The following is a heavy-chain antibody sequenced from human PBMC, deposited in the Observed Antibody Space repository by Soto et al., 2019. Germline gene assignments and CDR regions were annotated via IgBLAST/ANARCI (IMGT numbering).Heavy chain of an antibody. Sequence: QVQLQQWGAGLLKPSETLSLTCAVYGQSFSGHTWSWIRQSPGNGLEWIGEISQSGSTYYNPSLKSRVTISADTSTNQFSLTLKSVTAADTGVFYCARGSGIAVIPGELEDVHNASWGKGTLVRVSS. D-gene: IGHD2-2*01. CDR2: ISQSGST. CDR3: ARGSGIAVIPGELEDVHNAS. J-gene: IGHJ5*02. CDR1: GQSFSGHT. V-gene: IGHV4-34*01.